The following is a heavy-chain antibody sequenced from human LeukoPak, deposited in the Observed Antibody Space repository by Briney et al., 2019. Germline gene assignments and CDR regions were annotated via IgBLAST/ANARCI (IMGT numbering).Heavy chain of an antibody. D-gene: IGHD3-22*01. CDR3: ARASVNYYDSSGYWAFDY. Sequence: PGGSLRLSCAASGFTFSNYWMSWVRQAPGKGLEWVANIKDDGSGKYYVDSLKGRFTISRDNAKNSLYLQMNSLRAEDTAVYYCARASVNYYDSSGYWAFDYWGQGTLVTVSS. V-gene: IGHV3-7*01. J-gene: IGHJ4*02. CDR1: GFTFSNYW. CDR2: IKDDGSGK.